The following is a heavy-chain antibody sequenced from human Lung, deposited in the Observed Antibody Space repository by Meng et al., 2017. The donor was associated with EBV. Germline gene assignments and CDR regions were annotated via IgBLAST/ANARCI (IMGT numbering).Heavy chain of an antibody. CDR3: ASLAAAGWFDP. Sequence: QVRLQGAGPGLVQPSQPLSLTCTVSGGSINSGDYYWSWIRQPPGKGLEWIGYIYYTGSTYYNPSLKSRVTISVDKSKNQFSLKVNSVTAADTAVYYCASLAAAGWFDPWGQGTLVTVSS. CDR2: IYYTGST. J-gene: IGHJ5*02. V-gene: IGHV4-30-4*01. D-gene: IGHD6-13*01. CDR1: GGSINSGDYY.